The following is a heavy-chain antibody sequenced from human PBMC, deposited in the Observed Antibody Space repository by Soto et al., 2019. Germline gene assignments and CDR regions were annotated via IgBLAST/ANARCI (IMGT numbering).Heavy chain of an antibody. J-gene: IGHJ4*02. V-gene: IGHV1-18*01. Sequence: QIQLVQSGAEVKKPGASVKVSCKASGYTFSSYGITWVRQAPGQGLEWMGWISADTGNTNYAQNLQGRVTLTTDTSTNTAYIELRSLRSDDTAVYYCARGPYVAAGGHDNWGQGTLVTVSS. CDR1: GYTFSSYG. D-gene: IGHD6-13*01. CDR3: ARGPYVAAGGHDN. CDR2: ISADTGNT.